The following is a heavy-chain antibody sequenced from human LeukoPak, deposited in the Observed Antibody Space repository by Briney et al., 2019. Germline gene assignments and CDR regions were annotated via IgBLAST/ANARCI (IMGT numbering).Heavy chain of an antibody. D-gene: IGHD2-15*01. J-gene: IGHJ6*03. V-gene: IGHV3-30*04. CDR2: VSYDGTNK. CDR3: ARDILVVSYSYYYMDV. CDR1: GFTFSSYA. Sequence: GGSLRLSCADSGFTFSSYAMHWVRQAPGKGLGWVAVVSYDGTNKYYADSVKGRFTISRDNSKNTLYLQMNSLRAEDTAVYYCARDILVVSYSYYYMDVWGKGTTVTVSS.